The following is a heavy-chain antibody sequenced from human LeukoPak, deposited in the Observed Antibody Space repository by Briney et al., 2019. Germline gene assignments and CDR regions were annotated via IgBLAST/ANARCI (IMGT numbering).Heavy chain of an antibody. CDR3: AKDLRADGRHEFDH. D-gene: IGHD3-10*01. Sequence: GGSLRLSCAASGFTFSTYAMNWVRQAPGKGLDWVSVITGNGGGIFYADSVKGRFTISRDNSKNTLYLQMNSLRAEDTAVYYCAKDLRADGRHEFDHWGQGTLVTVSS. CDR1: GFTFSTYA. J-gene: IGHJ4*02. V-gene: IGHV3-23*01. CDR2: ITGNGGGI.